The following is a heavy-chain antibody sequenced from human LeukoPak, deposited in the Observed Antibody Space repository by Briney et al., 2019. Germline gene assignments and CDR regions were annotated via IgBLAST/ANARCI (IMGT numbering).Heavy chain of an antibody. CDR2: INHSGST. CDR3: ARGQYDFWSGYRRNNWFDP. V-gene: IGHV4-34*01. D-gene: IGHD3-3*01. CDR1: GGSFSGYY. J-gene: IGHJ5*02. Sequence: SETLSLTCAVYGGSFSGYYWSRIRQPPGKGLEWIGEINHSGSTNYNPSLKSRVTISVDTSKNQFSLKLSSVTAADTAVYYCARGQYDFWSGYRRNNWFDPWGQGTLVTVSS.